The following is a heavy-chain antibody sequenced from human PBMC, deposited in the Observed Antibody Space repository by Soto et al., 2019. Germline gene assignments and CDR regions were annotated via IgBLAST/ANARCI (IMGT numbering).Heavy chain of an antibody. J-gene: IGHJ5*02. V-gene: IGHV3-11*06. CDR1: GFTFSDYY. Sequence: GGSLRLSCAASGFTFSDYYMSWIRQAPGKGLEWVSYISSSSSYTNYADSVKGRFTISRDNAKNSLYLQMNSLRAEDTAVYYCAIAGAVPYNWFDPWGQGTLVTVS. D-gene: IGHD2-2*01. CDR2: ISSSSSYT. CDR3: AIAGAVPYNWFDP.